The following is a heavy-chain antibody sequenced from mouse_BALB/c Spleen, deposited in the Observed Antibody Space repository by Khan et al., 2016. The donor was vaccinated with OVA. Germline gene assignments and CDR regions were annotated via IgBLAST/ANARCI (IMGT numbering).Heavy chain of an antibody. J-gene: IGHJ2*01. CDR2: INPHIGET. CDR1: GYSFTGYF. V-gene: IGHV1-20*02. CDR3: ARKNGSDFDY. Sequence: QXQQSGPELVKPGASVKISCKASGYSFTGYFMNWVMQSHGKSLEWIGRINPHIGETFYNQKFKDKATLTVDESSTTAHMELRSLASEDSAVYYCARKNGSDFDYWGQGTTLTVSS. D-gene: IGHD1-1*01.